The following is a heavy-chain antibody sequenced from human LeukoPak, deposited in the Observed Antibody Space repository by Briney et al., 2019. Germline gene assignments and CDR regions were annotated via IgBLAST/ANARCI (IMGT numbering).Heavy chain of an antibody. CDR2: ISAYNGNT. Sequence: ASVKVSCKASGYTFTSYGISWMRQAPGQGLEWMGWISAYNGNTNYAQKLQGRVTMTTDTSTSTAYMELRSLRSDDTAVYYCARDLMDIVVVPAAMDYWGQGTLVTVSS. CDR1: GYTFTSYG. V-gene: IGHV1-18*01. CDR3: ARDLMDIVVVPAAMDY. D-gene: IGHD2-2*03. J-gene: IGHJ4*02.